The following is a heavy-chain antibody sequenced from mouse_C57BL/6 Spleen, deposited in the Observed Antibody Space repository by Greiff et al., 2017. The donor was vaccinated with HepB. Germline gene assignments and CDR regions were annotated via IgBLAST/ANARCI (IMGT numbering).Heavy chain of an antibody. CDR1: GFSLTSYG. CDR3: ARGYGNYPYEAMDY. CDR2: IWRGGST. D-gene: IGHD2-1*01. Sequence: QVHVKQSGPGLVQPSQSLSITCTVSGFSLTSYGVHWVRQSPGKGLEWLGVIWRGGSTDYNAAFMSRLSITKDNSKSQVFFKMNSLQADDNAIYYCARGYGNYPYEAMDYWGQGTSVTVSS. V-gene: IGHV2-5*01. J-gene: IGHJ4*01.